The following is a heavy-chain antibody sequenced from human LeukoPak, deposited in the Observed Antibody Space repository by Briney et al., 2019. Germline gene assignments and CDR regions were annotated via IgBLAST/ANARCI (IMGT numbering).Heavy chain of an antibody. J-gene: IGHJ6*02. CDR2: ISAYNGST. CDR3: ARVGEEVLLWFGEHYGMDV. V-gene: IGHV1-18*01. CDR1: GYTLTSYG. Sequence: ASVTVSCKASGYTLTSYGISWVRQAPGQGLEWMGWISAYNGSTNYAQKLQGRVTMTTDTSTSTAYMELRSLRSDDTAVYYCARVGEEVLLWFGEHYGMDVWGQGTTVTVSS. D-gene: IGHD3-10*01.